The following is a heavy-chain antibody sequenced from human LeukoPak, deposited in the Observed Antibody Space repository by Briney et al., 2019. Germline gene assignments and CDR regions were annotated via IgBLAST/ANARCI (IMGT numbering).Heavy chain of an antibody. J-gene: IGHJ2*01. CDR1: GFTFRSFS. CDR3: ARDNLTPYWYFDL. CDR2: ISNTLDTI. D-gene: IGHD4-23*01. V-gene: IGHV3-48*01. Sequence: GGSLRLSCAASGFTFRSFSMNWVRQAPGKGLEWVSYISNTLDTIYYADSVKGRFTISRDNVKNSLYLQMNSLRGEDTAVYYCARDNLTPYWYFDLWGRAPWSLSPQ.